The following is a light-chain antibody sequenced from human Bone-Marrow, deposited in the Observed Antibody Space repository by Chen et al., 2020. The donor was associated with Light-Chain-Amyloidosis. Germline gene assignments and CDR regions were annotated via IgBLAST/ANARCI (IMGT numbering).Light chain of an antibody. V-gene: IGLV6-57*01. CDR2: EDD. Sequence: NFMLTQPHSVSESPGKTVNISCTRSSGSIATNYVQWYQQRPGSSPTTVIYEDDQRPSGVPARFSGSSDRSSNSASLTISGLKTEDEADYYCQSYQGSSQGVFGGGTKLTVL. CDR1: SGSIATNY. CDR3: QSYQGSSQGV. J-gene: IGLJ3*02.